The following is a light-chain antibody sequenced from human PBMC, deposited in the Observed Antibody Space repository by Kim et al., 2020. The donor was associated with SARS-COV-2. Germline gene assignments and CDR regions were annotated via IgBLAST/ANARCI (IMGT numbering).Light chain of an antibody. CDR1: SSDVGYYNY. V-gene: IGLV2-14*03. J-gene: IGLJ3*02. Sequence: QSALTQPASVSGSPGQSITISCTGTSSDVGYYNYVSWYQQNPGNVPKLMIYDVSNQPSGVSNRFSGSKSGNTASLTISGLQAEDEADYYCSSYVTSNTLVFGGGTQLTVL. CDR2: DVS. CDR3: SSYVTSNTLV.